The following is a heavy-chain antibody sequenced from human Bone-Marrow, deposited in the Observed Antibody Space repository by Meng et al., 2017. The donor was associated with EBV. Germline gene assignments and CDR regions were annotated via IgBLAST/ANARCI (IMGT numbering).Heavy chain of an antibody. CDR2: INSNTGNP. D-gene: IGHD6-13*01. CDR3: ATSNSWSDFHY. V-gene: IGHV7-4-1*02. CDR1: GVTVSSSP. Sequence: QLVQSVSELTQPWASCRFPGNHSGVTVSSSPVNWVRQAPGQGLEWLGWINSNTGNPPYALGFTGRILFTLDTSVSTAYLQISSLKADDTGVYYCATSNSWSDFHYWGQGTLVTVSS. J-gene: IGHJ4*02.